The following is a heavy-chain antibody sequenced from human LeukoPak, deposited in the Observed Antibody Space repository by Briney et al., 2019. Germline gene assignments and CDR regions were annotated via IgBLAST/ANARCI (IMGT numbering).Heavy chain of an antibody. Sequence: GGSLRLSCAASGFTFSSYGMHWVRQAPGKGLEWVAFIRYDGSNKYYADSVKGRFTISRDNSKNTLYLQMNSLRAEDTAVYYCARTKWDIVVVPAAVFDYWGQGTLVTVSS. D-gene: IGHD2-2*01. CDR3: ARTKWDIVVVPAAVFDY. V-gene: IGHV3-30*02. CDR2: IRYDGSNK. J-gene: IGHJ4*02. CDR1: GFTFSSYG.